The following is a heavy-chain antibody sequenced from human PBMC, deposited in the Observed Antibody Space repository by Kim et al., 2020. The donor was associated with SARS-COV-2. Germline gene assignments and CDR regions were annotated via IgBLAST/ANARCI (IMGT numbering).Heavy chain of an antibody. J-gene: IGHJ3*02. D-gene: IGHD3-10*01. Sequence: VKGRFTISRDNAKNSLYLQMNSLRAEDTAVYYCARGEITMVRGVIDAFDIWGQGTMVTVSS. V-gene: IGHV3-11*06. CDR3: ARGEITMVRGVIDAFDI.